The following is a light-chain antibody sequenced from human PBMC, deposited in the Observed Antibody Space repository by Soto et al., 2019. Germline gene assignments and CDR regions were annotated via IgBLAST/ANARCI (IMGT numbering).Light chain of an antibody. J-gene: IGKJ4*01. CDR2: DAS. Sequence: DIQMTQSPSSLSASVGDIVTITCQASQDISNYLNWYQQKPGKAPTLLIYDASNLETGVPSRFSGSGSGTDFTFPISSLQPEDIAAYYCQQYDNLPPLTFGGGTKVEIK. CDR3: QQYDNLPPLT. CDR1: QDISNY. V-gene: IGKV1-33*01.